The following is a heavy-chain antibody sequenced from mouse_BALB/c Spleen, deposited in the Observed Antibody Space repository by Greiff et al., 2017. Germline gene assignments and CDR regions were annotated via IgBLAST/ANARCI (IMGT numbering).Heavy chain of an antibody. CDR2: IYPGGGYT. D-gene: IGHD4-1*01. Sequence: QVQLQQSGAELVRPGTSVKISCKASGYTFTNYWLGWVKQRPGHGLEWIGDIYPGGGYTNYNEKFKGKATLTADTSSSTAYMQLSSLTSEDSAVYFCARMLGRYAMDYWGQGTSVTVSS. CDR1: GYTFTNYW. CDR3: ARMLGRYAMDY. J-gene: IGHJ4*01. V-gene: IGHV1-63*02.